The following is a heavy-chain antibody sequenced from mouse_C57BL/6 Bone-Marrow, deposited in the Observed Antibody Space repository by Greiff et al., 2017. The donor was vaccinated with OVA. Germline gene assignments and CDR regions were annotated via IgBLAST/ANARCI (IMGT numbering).Heavy chain of an antibody. CDR1: GYTFTSYW. CDR3: AITLYYYGRGFAY. Sequence: VQLKQPGAELVKPGASVKVSCKASGYTFTSYWMHWVKQRPGQGLEWIGRIHPSDSDTNYNQKFKGKATLTVDKSSSTAYMQLSSLTSEDSAVYYCAITLYYYGRGFAYWGQGTLVTVSA. V-gene: IGHV1-74*01. CDR2: IHPSDSDT. D-gene: IGHD1-1*01. J-gene: IGHJ3*01.